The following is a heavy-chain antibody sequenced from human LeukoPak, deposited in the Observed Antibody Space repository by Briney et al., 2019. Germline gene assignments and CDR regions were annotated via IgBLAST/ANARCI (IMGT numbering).Heavy chain of an antibody. CDR3: ARVGSYGSPSDY. V-gene: IGHV3-74*01. J-gene: IGHJ4*02. CDR2: INSDGSST. CDR1: GVTFSSYW. D-gene: IGHD3-16*01. Sequence: GGSLRLSCAASGVTFSSYWMHWVRQAPGKGLVWVSRINSDGSSTSYAHSVKGPFTISRDNAKNTLYLQMNSLRAEDTAVYYCARVGSYGSPSDYWGQGTLVTVSS.